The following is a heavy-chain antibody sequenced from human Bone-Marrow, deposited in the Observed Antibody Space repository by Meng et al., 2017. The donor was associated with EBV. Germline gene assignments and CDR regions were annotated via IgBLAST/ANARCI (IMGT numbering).Heavy chain of an antibody. D-gene: IGHD3-10*01. Sequence: EVQVVESGGGLVQPGGSLRLSCAASGFTFSTYWMHWVRQAPGKGLVWVSRINGDDSSTNYADSVKGRFTISRDNAKNTLYLQMNSLRAEDTAVYYCAREGSGSYDYWGQGTLVTVSS. CDR1: GFTFSTYW. CDR2: INGDDSST. CDR3: AREGSGSYDY. V-gene: IGHV3-74*01. J-gene: IGHJ4*02.